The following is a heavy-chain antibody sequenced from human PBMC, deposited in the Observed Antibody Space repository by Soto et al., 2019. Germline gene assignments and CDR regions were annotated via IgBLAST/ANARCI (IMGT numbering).Heavy chain of an antibody. CDR1: GVTIDDYA. V-gene: IGHV3-9*01. D-gene: IGHD2-2*01. CDR2: ISWNSGSI. Sequence: WRSLRLSCAASGVTIDDYAIHWVRQTPGKGLDWVSGISWNSGSIGYADSVKGRFTISRDNAKNSLYLQMNSLRAEDTALYYCAKGLEGTYLYGMDVWGQGTTVTVSS. CDR3: AKGLEGTYLYGMDV. J-gene: IGHJ6*02.